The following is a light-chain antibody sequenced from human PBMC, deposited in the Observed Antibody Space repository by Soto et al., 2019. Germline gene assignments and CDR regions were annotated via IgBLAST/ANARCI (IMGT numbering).Light chain of an antibody. CDR3: QPGYSNQWK. CDR1: QRIRIW. V-gene: IGKV1-39*01. CDR2: AAS. Sequence: MTQSPATLSASVGDSVPITCLASQRIRIWLAWYQQQPGKAPKLLISAASKLQRGVPARFSGRGAGTDFALTVEXXQPVDVAAYYCQPGYSNQWKFSNGTKVDIK. J-gene: IGKJ1*01.